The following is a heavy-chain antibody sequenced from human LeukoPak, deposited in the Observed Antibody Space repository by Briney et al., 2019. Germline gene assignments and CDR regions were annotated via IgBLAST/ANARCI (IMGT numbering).Heavy chain of an antibody. CDR3: ARGRAIAAAVKGRNFAY. J-gene: IGHJ4*02. CDR2: INHSGST. V-gene: IGHV4-34*01. CDR1: GGSFSGYY. D-gene: IGHD6-13*01. Sequence: SSETLSLTCAVYGGSFSGYYWSWIRQPPGKGLEWIGEINHSGSTNYNPSLKSRVTISVDTSKNQFSLKLSSVTAADTAVYYCARGRAIAAAVKGRNFAYGGRGPLVTVPS.